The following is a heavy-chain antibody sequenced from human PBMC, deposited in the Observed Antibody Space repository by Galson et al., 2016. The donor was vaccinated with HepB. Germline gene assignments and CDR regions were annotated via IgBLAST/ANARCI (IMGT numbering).Heavy chain of an antibody. CDR1: GFSLSSSGMR. D-gene: IGHD6-13*01. Sequence: PALVKPTQTLTLTCTFSGFSLSSSGMRVGWIRQPPGKALEWLARIDWDDDKFYRPSLKTRLTISKDTSKNQVVLTMTNMDPVDTATYYCARIQSTWYYFGYWGQGNLVTVSS. CDR3: ARIQSTWYYFGY. V-gene: IGHV2-70*04. CDR2: IDWDDDK. J-gene: IGHJ4*02.